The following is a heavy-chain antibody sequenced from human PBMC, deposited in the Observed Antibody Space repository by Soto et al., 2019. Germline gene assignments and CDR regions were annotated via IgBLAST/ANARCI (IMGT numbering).Heavy chain of an antibody. Sequence: ASVKVSCKASGYTFTRYYMHWVRQAPGQGLEWMGIINPSGGSTSYAQKFQGRVTMTRDTSTSTVYMELSSLRSEDTAVYYCARDLGEYGGYEYYFDYWGQGTLVTVSS. CDR1: GYTFTRYY. V-gene: IGHV1-46*01. D-gene: IGHD5-12*01. CDR3: ARDLGEYGGYEYYFDY. J-gene: IGHJ4*02. CDR2: INPSGGST.